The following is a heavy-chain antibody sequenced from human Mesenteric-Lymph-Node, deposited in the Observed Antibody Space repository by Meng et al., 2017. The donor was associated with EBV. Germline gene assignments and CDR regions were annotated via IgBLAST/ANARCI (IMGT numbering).Heavy chain of an antibody. D-gene: IGHD5-24*01. CDR3: ARGNGATT. CDR2: ISTYNGNT. V-gene: IGHV1-18*01. CDR1: GYTFTGYG. J-gene: IGHJ5*02. Sequence: QVQLVKPGVEGKKPWASVKVSCKASGYTFTGYGINWVRQAPGQGLEWMGYISTYNGNTNYAQKLQGRLTMTTDTSTSTAYMELTSLASDDTAVYYCARGNGATTWGQGTLVTVSS.